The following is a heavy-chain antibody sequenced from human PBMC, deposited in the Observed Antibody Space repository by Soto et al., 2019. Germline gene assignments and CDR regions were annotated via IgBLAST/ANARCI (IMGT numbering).Heavy chain of an antibody. D-gene: IGHD2-21*02. CDR2: IYWDDDK. CDR3: AHTNVVVTASQYAFDI. Sequence: QITFKESGPTLVKPTQTLTLSCTFSGFSLSTSGVGVGWIRQPPGKALEWLALIYWDDDKRYSPSLKSRLTITKDTSKNQVVHTMTNMDPVDTATYYCAHTNVVVTASQYAFDIWGQGTMVTVSS. J-gene: IGHJ3*02. V-gene: IGHV2-5*02. CDR1: GFSLSTSGVG.